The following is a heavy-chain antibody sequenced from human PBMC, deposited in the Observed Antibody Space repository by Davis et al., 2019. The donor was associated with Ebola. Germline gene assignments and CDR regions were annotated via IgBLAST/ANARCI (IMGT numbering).Heavy chain of an antibody. CDR2: INHSGST. CDR3: ARGSGLEFCSGGSCYRSFYYYYGMDV. CDR1: GGSFSGYY. V-gene: IGHV4-34*01. D-gene: IGHD2-15*01. Sequence: MPSETLSLTCAVYGGSFSGYYWSWIRQPPGKGLEWIGEINHSGSTNYNPSLKSRVTISVDTSKNQFSLKLSSVTAADTAVYYCARGSGLEFCSGGSCYRSFYYYYGMDVWGQGTTVTVSS. J-gene: IGHJ6*02.